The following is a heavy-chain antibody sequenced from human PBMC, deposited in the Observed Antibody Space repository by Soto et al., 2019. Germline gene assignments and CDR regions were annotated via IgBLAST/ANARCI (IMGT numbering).Heavy chain of an antibody. CDR3: AKVGGFDP. J-gene: IGHJ5*02. Sequence: GGSLRLSCAASGFTFSRYSMSWVRQIPGKGLECVSAIGGDGESTHYADSVKGRFTISRDNSKNTLYLQLNSLRVEDTAVYYCAKVGGFDPWGQGTLVTSPQ. CDR2: IGGDGEST. CDR1: GFTFSRYS. V-gene: IGHV3-23*01. D-gene: IGHD4-17*01.